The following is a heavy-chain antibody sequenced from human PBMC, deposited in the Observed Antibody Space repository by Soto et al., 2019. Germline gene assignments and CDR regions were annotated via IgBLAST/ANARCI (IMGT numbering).Heavy chain of an antibody. CDR2: IYYSGST. CDR1: GGSISSYY. V-gene: IGHV4-59*01. J-gene: IGHJ4*02. CDR3: ARVVVVAASRVHRPLYFDY. Sequence: SETLSLTCTVSGGSISSYYWSWIRQPPGKGLEWIGYIYYSGSTNYNPSLKSRVTISVDTSKNQFSLKLSSVTAADTAVYYCARVVVVAASRVHRPLYFDYWGQGTLVTVSS. D-gene: IGHD2-15*01.